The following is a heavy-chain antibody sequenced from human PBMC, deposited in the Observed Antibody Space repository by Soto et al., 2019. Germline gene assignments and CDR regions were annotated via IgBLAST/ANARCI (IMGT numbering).Heavy chain of an antibody. CDR3: AGGIAARPLGY. J-gene: IGHJ4*02. V-gene: IGHV4-30-2*01. D-gene: IGHD2-15*01. CDR1: GGSISSGGYS. CDR2: IYHSGST. Sequence: QLQLQESGSGLVKPSQTLSLTCAVSGGSISSGGYSWSWIRQPPGKGLEWIGYIYHSGSTYYNPSPKGRVTMSVDRSKNQFSLGLSSGTAADTAVDYCAGGIAARPLGYWGQGTLVTVSS.